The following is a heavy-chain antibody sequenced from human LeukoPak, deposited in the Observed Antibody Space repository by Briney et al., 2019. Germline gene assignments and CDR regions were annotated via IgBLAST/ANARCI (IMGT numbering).Heavy chain of an antibody. CDR1: GFTFSSYS. Sequence: GGSLRLSCAASGFTFSSYSMNWVRQAPGKGLERVSSISSSSSYIYYADSVKGRFTNSRDNAKNSLYLQMNSLRAEDTAVYYCARDFSLYCGGDCYSYEVWFDPWGQGTLVTVSS. D-gene: IGHD2-21*01. CDR3: ARDFSLYCGGDCYSYEVWFDP. V-gene: IGHV3-21*01. CDR2: ISSSSSYI. J-gene: IGHJ5*02.